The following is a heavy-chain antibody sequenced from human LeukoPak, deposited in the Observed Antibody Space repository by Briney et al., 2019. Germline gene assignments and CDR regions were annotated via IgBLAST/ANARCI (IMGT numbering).Heavy chain of an antibody. V-gene: IGHV5-51*01. CDR2: IYPDDSDT. D-gene: IGHD3-10*01. J-gene: IGHJ4*02. CDR3: ARWVMVRGVIVCYFDY. CDR1: GYSSTSYW. Sequence: GESLKFSSKGSGYSSTSYWIGWVRQMPAKSLEWMGIIYPDDSDTRYSPSFQGQVTISADKSISTAYLQWSSLKASDTAMYYCARWVMVRGVIVCYFDYWGQGTLVTVSS.